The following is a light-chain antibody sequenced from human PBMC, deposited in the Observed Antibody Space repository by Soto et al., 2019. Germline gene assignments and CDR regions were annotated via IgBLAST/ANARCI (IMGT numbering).Light chain of an antibody. J-gene: IGLJ1*01. V-gene: IGLV1-51*02. CDR3: GTWDSSLNTDV. CDR1: TSSIGNNY. CDR2: ENN. Sequence: QSVLTQPPSVSAGPGQKVTISFSGSTSSIGNNYVCWYQQVPGTAPKLLIYENNKRPSGIPDRFSGSKSGTSATLGITGLQTGDEADYYCGTWDSSLNTDVFGTGTKVTVL.